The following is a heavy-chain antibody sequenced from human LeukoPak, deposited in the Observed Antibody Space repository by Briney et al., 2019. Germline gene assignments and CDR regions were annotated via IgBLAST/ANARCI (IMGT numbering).Heavy chain of an antibody. Sequence: GGSLRLSCAASGLTFNIYAMNWVRQAPGKGLEWVSTISGAGGSPYYADSVKGRFTISRDNSKNTLYLQMNSLRVEDTAVYYCAKDRRGEYYGSGSFDYWGQGTLVTVSS. CDR2: ISGAGGSP. CDR3: AKDRRGEYYGSGSFDY. J-gene: IGHJ4*02. D-gene: IGHD3-10*01. V-gene: IGHV3-23*01. CDR1: GLTFNIYA.